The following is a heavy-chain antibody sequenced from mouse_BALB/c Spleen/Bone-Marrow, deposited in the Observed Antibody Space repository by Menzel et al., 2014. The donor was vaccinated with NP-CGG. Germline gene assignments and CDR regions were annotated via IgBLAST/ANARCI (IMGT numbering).Heavy chain of an antibody. CDR1: GFTFIAYT. V-gene: IGHV5-12-2*01. Sequence: LQQSGGGLVEPGGSLKLSCAASGFTFIAYTMSWVRPTPEKRLEWVAYINNGGGSTYYPDTVKGRFTISRDNAKNTLYLQMSGLKSEDTAMYYCARHGEERPVLAMDYWGQGTSVTVSS. D-gene: IGHD2-14*01. J-gene: IGHJ4*01. CDR2: INNGGGST. CDR3: ARHGEERPVLAMDY.